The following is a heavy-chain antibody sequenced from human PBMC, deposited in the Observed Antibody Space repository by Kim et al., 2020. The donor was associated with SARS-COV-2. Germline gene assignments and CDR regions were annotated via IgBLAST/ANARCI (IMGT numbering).Heavy chain of an antibody. J-gene: IGHJ3*01. V-gene: IGHV6-1*01. D-gene: IGHD1-26*01. CDR3: VEGGKYYWGFDV. CDR2: AYYRSKWYF. Sequence: SQTLSLTCAISGDSVSSNSAAWSWIRQSPSRGLEWLGRAYYRSKWYFDYPISVKSRITINPDTSKNLLSLQLNSVTPEDTAVYYCVEGGKYYWGFDVWGQGTTVTVSP. CDR1: GDSVSSNSAA.